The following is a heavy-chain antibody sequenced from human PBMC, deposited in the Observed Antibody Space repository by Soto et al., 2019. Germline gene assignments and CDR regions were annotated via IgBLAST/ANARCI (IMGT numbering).Heavy chain of an antibody. D-gene: IGHD3-10*01. Sequence: SETLSLTCAVYGGSFSGYYWSWIRQPPGKGLEWIGEINHSGSTNYNPSLKSRVTISVDTSKNQFSLKLSSVTAADTAVYYCARGVSIYYGSGSPGTSYAFDPWGQGTLVTVS. CDR2: INHSGST. CDR3: ARGVSIYYGSGSPGTSYAFDP. CDR1: GGSFSGYY. V-gene: IGHV4-34*01. J-gene: IGHJ5*02.